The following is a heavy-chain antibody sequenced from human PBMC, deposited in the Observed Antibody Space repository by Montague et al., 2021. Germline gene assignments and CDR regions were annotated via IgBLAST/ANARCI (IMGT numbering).Heavy chain of an antibody. J-gene: IGHJ3*02. V-gene: IGHV3-13*04. D-gene: IGHD7-27*01. CDR3: ASTGAATAWRAYEI. CDR1: GFTFSSYD. CDR2: IGTAGDT. Sequence: SLRLSCAASGFTFSSYDMHWVRQAPGKGLEWVSAIGTAGDTFYPGSVKGRFTISRENAENSLYLQMNGLRAGDTAVYYCASTGAATAWRAYEIWGLGTMVTVSS.